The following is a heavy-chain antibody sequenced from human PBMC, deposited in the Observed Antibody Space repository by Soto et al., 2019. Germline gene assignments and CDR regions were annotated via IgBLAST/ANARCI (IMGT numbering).Heavy chain of an antibody. CDR3: AKSPLGYCSGGSCYPPHYFDY. Sequence: EVQLLESGGGLVQPGGSLRLSCAASGFTFSNYAMSRVRQAPGKGLEWVSGVGGSGDSTYYADSVQGRFTISRDNSKDTLYLRMNSLGAGDTAVYYCAKSPLGYCSGGSCYPPHYFDYWGQGTLVTVSS. D-gene: IGHD2-15*01. CDR2: VGGSGDST. V-gene: IGHV3-23*01. CDR1: GFTFSNYA. J-gene: IGHJ4*02.